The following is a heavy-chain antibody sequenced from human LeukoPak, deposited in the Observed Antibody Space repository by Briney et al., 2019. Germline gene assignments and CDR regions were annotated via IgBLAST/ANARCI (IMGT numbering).Heavy chain of an antibody. Sequence: SVKVSCKASGGTFSSYAISWVRQAPGQGLEWMGGIIPIFGTANYAQKFQGRVTITADKSTSTAYMELSSLRSEDTAVYYCAKDREPHAFDIWGQGTMVTVAS. CDR1: GGTFSSYA. V-gene: IGHV1-69*06. J-gene: IGHJ3*02. D-gene: IGHD1-26*01. CDR2: IIPIFGTA. CDR3: AKDREPHAFDI.